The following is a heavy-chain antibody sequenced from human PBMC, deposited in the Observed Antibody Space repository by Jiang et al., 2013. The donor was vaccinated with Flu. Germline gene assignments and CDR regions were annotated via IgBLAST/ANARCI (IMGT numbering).Heavy chain of an antibody. D-gene: IGHD2-15*01. CDR2: IFYGGTT. V-gene: IGHV4-39*01. CDR3: ARHLGAATQYGLDV. CDR1: GGSISSSSFY. J-gene: IGHJ6*02. Sequence: GPGLVKPSETLSLTCIVSGGSISSSSFYWAWIRQPPGKGLEWIGSIFYGGTTYYNPSLKSRVTISVDTSNNQFSLRLASVTAADTAVYFCARHLGAATQYGLDVWGQGTTVTVSS.